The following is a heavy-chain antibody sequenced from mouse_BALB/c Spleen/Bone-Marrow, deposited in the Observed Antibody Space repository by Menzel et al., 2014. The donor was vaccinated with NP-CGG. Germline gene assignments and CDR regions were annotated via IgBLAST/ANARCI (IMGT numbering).Heavy chain of an antibody. CDR3: ARNYGHWYFDV. CDR2: INPYNDVT. D-gene: IGHD1-1*02. Sequence: VQLQQSRPELVKPGASVKMSCKTSGYRFTTYVMHWVKQKPGQGLEWIGYINPYNDVTNYNEKFKGKATLTSDKSSSTSYMGLSSLTSEDSAVYYCARNYGHWYFDVWGAGTTVTVSS. J-gene: IGHJ1*01. V-gene: IGHV1-14*01. CDR1: GYRFTTYV.